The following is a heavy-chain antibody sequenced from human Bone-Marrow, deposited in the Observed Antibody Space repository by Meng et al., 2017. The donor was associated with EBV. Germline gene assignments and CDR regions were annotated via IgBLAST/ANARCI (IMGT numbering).Heavy chain of an antibody. D-gene: IGHD2-21*02. CDR2: IYHSGST. V-gene: IGHV4-4*02. CDR1: GGSSSSSNW. CDR3: ARAWSVTSGFDP. J-gene: IGHJ5*02. Sequence: VQLPAAGPGLAKPSGTLPPTVAVAGGSSSSSNWWSWVRQRPGKGLEWIGEIYHSGSTNYNPSLKSRVTISVDKSKNQFSLKLSSVTAADTAVYYCARAWSVTSGFDPWGQGTLVTVSS.